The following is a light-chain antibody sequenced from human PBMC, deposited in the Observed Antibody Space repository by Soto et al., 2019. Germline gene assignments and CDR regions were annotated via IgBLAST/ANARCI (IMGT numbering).Light chain of an antibody. CDR1: SSNIGAGYD. CDR3: QSYDSSRIVDVV. CDR2: GNS. J-gene: IGLJ2*01. Sequence: QSVLTQPPSVSGAPGQRVTISCTGSSSNIGAGYDVHWYQQLPGTAPKLLIYGNSNRPSGVPDRFSCSKSGTSASLAITGRLADDEADDSCQSYDSSRIVDVVFGGGTKVTVL. V-gene: IGLV1-40*01.